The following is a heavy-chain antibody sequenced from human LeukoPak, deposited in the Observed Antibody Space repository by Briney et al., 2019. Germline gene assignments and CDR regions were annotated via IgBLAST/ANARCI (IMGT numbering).Heavy chain of an antibody. CDR1: GGSFRGYY. CDR2: INHSGST. CDR3: ARAPHVYVDIVATIYSDYYYYMDV. J-gene: IGHJ6*03. V-gene: IGHV4-34*01. D-gene: IGHD5-12*01. Sequence: PSETLSLTCAVYGGSFRGYYWSWIRQPPRKGLEWIGEINHSGSTNYNPSLKSRVTISVDTSKNQFSLKLSSVTAADTAVYYCARAPHVYVDIVATIYSDYYYYMDVWGKGTTVTVSS.